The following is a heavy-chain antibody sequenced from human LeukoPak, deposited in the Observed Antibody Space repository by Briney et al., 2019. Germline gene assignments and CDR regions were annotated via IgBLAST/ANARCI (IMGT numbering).Heavy chain of an antibody. CDR1: GCTFSSYA. J-gene: IGHJ4*02. Sequence: ASVTVSCKASGCTFSSYAISWVRQPPGHGLEWMGGIIPIFGTANYAQQFQGRVPITADKSTSTAYMELSSLRSEDTAVYYCARDGDYGDYVPYYWGQGTLVTVSS. D-gene: IGHD4-17*01. CDR2: IIPIFGTA. V-gene: IGHV1-69*06. CDR3: ARDGDYGDYVPYY.